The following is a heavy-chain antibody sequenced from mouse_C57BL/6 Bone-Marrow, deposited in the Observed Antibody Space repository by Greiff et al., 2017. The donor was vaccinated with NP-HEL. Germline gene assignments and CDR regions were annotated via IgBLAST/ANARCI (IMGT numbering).Heavy chain of an antibody. CDR3: ARNPNYDGGVYAMDY. CDR1: GFSLTSYG. J-gene: IGHJ4*01. V-gene: IGHV2-2*01. D-gene: IGHD2-4*01. Sequence: QVQLQQSGPGLVQPSQCLSITCTVSGFSLTSYGVHWVRQSPGKGLEWLGVIWSGGSTDYNAAFISRLSISKDNSKSQVFFKMNSLQADDTAIYYCARNPNYDGGVYAMDYWGQGTSVTVSS. CDR2: IWSGGST.